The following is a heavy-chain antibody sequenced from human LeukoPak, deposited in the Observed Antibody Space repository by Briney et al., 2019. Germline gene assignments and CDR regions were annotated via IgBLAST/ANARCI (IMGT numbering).Heavy chain of an antibody. CDR1: GYSISNHYY. V-gene: IGHV4-38-2*01. CDR2: YYHTGSS. CDR3: ASVTRSMSRFFDL. J-gene: IGHJ2*01. D-gene: IGHD4-17*01. Sequence: SETLSLTCAVSGYSISNHYYWGWIRQPPGKGLEWIGSYYHTGSSYYNPSLQSRVAISIDTSKNQFSLELASVTAADTAVYYCASVTRSMSRFFDLWGRGTLSLSPQ.